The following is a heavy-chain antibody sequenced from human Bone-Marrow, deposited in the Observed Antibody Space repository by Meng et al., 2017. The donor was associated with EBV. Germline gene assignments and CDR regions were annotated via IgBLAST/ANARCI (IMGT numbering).Heavy chain of an antibody. CDR2: VIPDFDPP. CDR1: GDSFMYST. D-gene: IGHD3-10*01. J-gene: IGHJ5*02. Sequence: QVVVGQAGGGVTTSVSAVKVDCKAYGDSFMYSTLSWVRQAPGQVLEWMRAVIPDFDPPDNAPIYQDRVTFNAHESTSMAYVELDSLTPEYTALDYCARESGRGYTPDLWGQGTLVTVSS. CDR3: ARESGRGYTPDL. V-gene: IGHV1-69*01.